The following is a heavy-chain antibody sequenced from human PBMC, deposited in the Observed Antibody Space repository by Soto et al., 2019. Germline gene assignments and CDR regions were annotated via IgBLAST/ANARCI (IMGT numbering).Heavy chain of an antibody. D-gene: IGHD2-2*01. Sequence: SETLSLTCTVSGVSISSGGYYWGWIRQHPGKGLEWIGNIYYSGRTYYNPSLKSRVIMSVDTSKNHFSLKLSSVTAADTAMYYCARVPRSYQPLRGDYYYYGMDVWGQGTTVTVSS. CDR1: GVSISSGGYY. V-gene: IGHV4-31*03. CDR2: IYYSGRT. J-gene: IGHJ6*02. CDR3: ARVPRSYQPLRGDYYYYGMDV.